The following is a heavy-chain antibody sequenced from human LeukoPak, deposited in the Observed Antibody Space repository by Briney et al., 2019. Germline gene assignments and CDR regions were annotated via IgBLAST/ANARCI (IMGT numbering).Heavy chain of an antibody. D-gene: IGHD2-21*02. CDR2: INPNSGGT. CDR3: ASYVVVTASYDAFDI. J-gene: IGHJ3*02. Sequence: ASVKVSCKASGYTFTGYYMHWVRQAPGQGLEWMGWINPNSGGTNYAQKFQGRVTMTRDTSISTAYMELSRLRSDDTAVYYCASYVVVTASYDAFDIWGQGTMVTVSS. CDR1: GYTFTGYY. V-gene: IGHV1-2*02.